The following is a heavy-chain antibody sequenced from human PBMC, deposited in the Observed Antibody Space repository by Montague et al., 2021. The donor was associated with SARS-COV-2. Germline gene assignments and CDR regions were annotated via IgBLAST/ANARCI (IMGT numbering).Heavy chain of an antibody. V-gene: IGHV3-30*04. J-gene: IGHJ4*02. CDR3: ARPFGGSYYSGFDY. Sequence: SLRLSCAASGFTFSSYAMHWVRQAPGKGLEWVAVISYDGSNKYYADSVKGRFTISRDNPKNTLYLQMNTQRAEDTAVYYCARPFGGSYYSGFDYWGQGTLVTVSS. D-gene: IGHD1-26*01. CDR1: GFTFSSYA. CDR2: ISYDGSNK.